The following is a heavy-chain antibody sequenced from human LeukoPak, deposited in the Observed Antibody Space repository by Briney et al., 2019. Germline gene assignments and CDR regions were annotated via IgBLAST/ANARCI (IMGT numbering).Heavy chain of an antibody. CDR2: INPNSGGT. V-gene: IGHV1-2*02. Sequence: GESLKISCKASGYTFTGYYMHWVRQAPGQGLEWMGWINPNSGGTNYAQKFQGRATMTRDTSISTAYMELSRLRSVDTAVYYCARTDILTGYYRLAFDYWGQGTLVTVSS. J-gene: IGHJ4*02. D-gene: IGHD3-9*01. CDR1: GYTFTGYY. CDR3: ARTDILTGYYRLAFDY.